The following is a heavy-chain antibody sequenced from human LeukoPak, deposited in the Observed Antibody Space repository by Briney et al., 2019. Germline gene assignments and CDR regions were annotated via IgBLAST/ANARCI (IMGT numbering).Heavy chain of an antibody. Sequence: GASVKVSCKASGYTFTGYYMHWVRQAPGQGLEWMGWINPNSGGTNYAQKFQGRVAMTRDTSISTAYMELNRLRSDDTAMYYCATSGYSDYGYFDYWGQGTLVTVSS. D-gene: IGHD5-12*01. J-gene: IGHJ4*02. V-gene: IGHV1-2*02. CDR1: GYTFTGYY. CDR2: INPNSGGT. CDR3: ATSGYSDYGYFDY.